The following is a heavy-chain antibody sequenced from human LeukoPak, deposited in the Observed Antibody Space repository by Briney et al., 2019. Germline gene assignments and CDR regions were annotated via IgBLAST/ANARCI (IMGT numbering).Heavy chain of an antibody. D-gene: IGHD6-19*01. Sequence: SVKVSCKASGGTFSSYAISCVRQAPGQGLEWMGGIIPIFGTANYAQKFQGRVTITTDESTSTAYMELSSLRSEDTAVYYCASYSSGWYEFDYWGQGTLVTVPS. J-gene: IGHJ4*02. CDR1: GGTFSSYA. CDR2: IIPIFGTA. V-gene: IGHV1-69*05. CDR3: ASYSSGWYEFDY.